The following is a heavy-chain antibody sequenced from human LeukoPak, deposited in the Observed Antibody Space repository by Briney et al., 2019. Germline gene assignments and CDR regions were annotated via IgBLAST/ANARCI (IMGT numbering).Heavy chain of an antibody. J-gene: IGHJ3*02. Sequence: GGSLRLSCAASGFTFDDYAMPWVRQAPGKGLEWVSLISGDGGSTYYADSVKGRFTISRDNSKNSLYLQMNSLRTEDTALYYCAKDSNYDFWSGYYLEDAFDIWGQGTMVTVSS. CDR3: AKDSNYDFWSGYYLEDAFDI. CDR1: GFTFDDYA. D-gene: IGHD3-3*01. CDR2: ISGDGGST. V-gene: IGHV3-43*02.